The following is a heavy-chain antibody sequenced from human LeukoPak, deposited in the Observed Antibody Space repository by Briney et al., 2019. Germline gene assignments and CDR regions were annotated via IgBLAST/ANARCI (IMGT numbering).Heavy chain of an antibody. D-gene: IGHD1-26*01. CDR3: VKEPGGNHF. CDR1: GGSISSSSYY. Sequence: SETLSLTCTVSGGSISSSSYYWGWIRQPPGKGLEWIGSIYHSGTTYYNPSLRSRVTISVDTSKNQFSLKLSSVTAADSAVYYCVKEPGGNHFWGQGTLVTVSS. V-gene: IGHV4-39*07. CDR2: IYHSGTT. J-gene: IGHJ4*02.